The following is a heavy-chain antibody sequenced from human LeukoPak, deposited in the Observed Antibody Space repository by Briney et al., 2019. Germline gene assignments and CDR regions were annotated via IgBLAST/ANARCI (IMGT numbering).Heavy chain of an antibody. Sequence: GGSLRLSCAASGFTFSSYAMSWVRQAPGKGLEWVSGISGSGDNTYYADSVKGRFNISRDSSKNTLYLQMSSLRVEDTAVYYCAKAVEMATITFDYWGQGTLVTVSS. CDR3: AKAVEMATITFDY. CDR2: ISGSGDNT. CDR1: GFTFSSYA. D-gene: IGHD5-24*01. V-gene: IGHV3-23*01. J-gene: IGHJ4*02.